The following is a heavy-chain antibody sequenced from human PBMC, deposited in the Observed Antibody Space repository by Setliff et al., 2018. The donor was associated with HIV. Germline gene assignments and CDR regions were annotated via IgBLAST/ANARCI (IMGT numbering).Heavy chain of an antibody. CDR2: VHAGNSNT. D-gene: IGHD6-19*01. CDR3: ATFYSTGWYNP. J-gene: IGHJ5*02. Sequence: ASVKVSCKASGYTFTTYFIHWVRQAPGQRLEWMGWVHAGNSNTKYSQKFQGRVTFTRDTSAHTTYMELSSLTSEDTAVYYCATFYSTGWYNPWGQGTLVTVSS. CDR1: GYTFTTYF. V-gene: IGHV1-3*01.